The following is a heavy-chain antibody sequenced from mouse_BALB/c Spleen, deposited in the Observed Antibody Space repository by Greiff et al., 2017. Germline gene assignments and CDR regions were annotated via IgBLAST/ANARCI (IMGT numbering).Heavy chain of an antibody. J-gene: IGHJ4*01. V-gene: IGHV5-6-5*01. Sequence: VMLVESGGGLVKPGGSLKLSCAASGFTFSSYAMSWVRQTPEKRLEWVASISSGGSTYYPDSVKGRFTISRDNARNILYLQMSSLRSEDTAMYYCARGRDGYYEDYAMDYWGQGTSVTVSS. D-gene: IGHD2-3*01. CDR3: ARGRDGYYEDYAMDY. CDR2: ISSGGST. CDR1: GFTFSSYA.